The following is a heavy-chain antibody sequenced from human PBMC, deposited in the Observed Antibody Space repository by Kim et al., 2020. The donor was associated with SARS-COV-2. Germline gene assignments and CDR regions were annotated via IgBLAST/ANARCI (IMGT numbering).Heavy chain of an antibody. CDR1: GVSIDTSDYY. CDR3: ARQVRLGRHPDH. CDR2: IYFTGPT. V-gene: IGHV4-39*01. D-gene: IGHD3-16*01. Sequence: SETLSLTCTVSGVSIDTSDYYWAWIRQPPGQGLEWIATIYFTGPTFFSPSPKSRATGSLDTSKDQSSLHLNSVTTTHTSMYYCARQVRLGRHPDHGGQ. J-gene: IGHJ4*02.